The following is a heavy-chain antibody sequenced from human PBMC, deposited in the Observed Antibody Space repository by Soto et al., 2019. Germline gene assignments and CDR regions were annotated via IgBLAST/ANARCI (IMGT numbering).Heavy chain of an antibody. Sequence: QVQLQESGPGLVKPSQTLSLTCTVSGDSISVGYYWSWIRQHPGKGLEWIGYVSPSGTTYYNPSLKSRVSISTDTSKNQFSLEVSSVTAADTAVYYCARDRGSYGMDVWGEGPTVNVS. V-gene: IGHV4-31*03. CDR1: GDSISVGYY. CDR3: ARDRGSYGMDV. J-gene: IGHJ6*02. CDR2: VSPSGTT.